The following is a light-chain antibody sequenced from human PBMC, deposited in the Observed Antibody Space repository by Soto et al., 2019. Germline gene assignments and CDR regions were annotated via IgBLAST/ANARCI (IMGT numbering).Light chain of an antibody. CDR2: GND. CDR3: TTWDEGLNGWV. J-gene: IGLJ3*02. CDR1: RSNIGRNT. V-gene: IGLV1-44*01. Sequence: QSVLTQPPSASGTPGQRVTISCSGVRSNIGRNTVNWFQHLPGTAPKLLIYGNDHRPSGVPDRFSGSKSGASASLAISGHQSEDEADYYCTTWDEGLNGWVFGGGTKLTVL.